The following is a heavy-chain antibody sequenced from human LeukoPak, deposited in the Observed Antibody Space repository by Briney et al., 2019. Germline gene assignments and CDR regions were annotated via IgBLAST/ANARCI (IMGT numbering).Heavy chain of an antibody. J-gene: IGHJ5*02. CDR2: ISSNSKYI. CDR3: ARDGSIAVKNWFDP. Sequence: GGSLRLSCAASGFTFSSYSMNWVRQAPGKGLEWVSSISSNSKYIYYADSVKGRFTISRDNAKNSLYLQMNTLRAEDTAVYYCARDGSIAVKNWFDPWGQGTLVTVSS. D-gene: IGHD6-19*01. V-gene: IGHV3-21*01. CDR1: GFTFSSYS.